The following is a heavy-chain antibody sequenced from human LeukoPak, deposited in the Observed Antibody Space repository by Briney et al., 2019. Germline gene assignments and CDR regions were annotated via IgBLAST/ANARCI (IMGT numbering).Heavy chain of an antibody. Sequence: ASVKVSCKASGYTFSSYGISWVRQAPGQGLEWMGWISAYNGDTHYAQKFQGRVTMTTDTSTSTAYMELRSLRSDDTAVYYCAWCYYDSSGYSGFDIWGQGTMVTVSS. D-gene: IGHD3-22*01. CDR3: AWCYYDSSGYSGFDI. J-gene: IGHJ3*02. CDR2: ISAYNGDT. V-gene: IGHV1-18*01. CDR1: GYTFSSYG.